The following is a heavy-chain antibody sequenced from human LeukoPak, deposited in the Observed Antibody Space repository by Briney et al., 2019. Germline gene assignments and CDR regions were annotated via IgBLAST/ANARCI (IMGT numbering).Heavy chain of an antibody. J-gene: IGHJ1*01. CDR1: GFTFSSYW. D-gene: IGHD3-10*01. Sequence: GGSLRLSCAASGFTFSSYWMSWVRQAPGKGLEWVANIKQDGSEKYYVDSVKGRFTISRGNAKNSLYLQMNSLRAEDTAVYYCARDGGFGELFAYFQHWGQGTLVTVSS. V-gene: IGHV3-7*03. CDR2: IKQDGSEK. CDR3: ARDGGFGELFAYFQH.